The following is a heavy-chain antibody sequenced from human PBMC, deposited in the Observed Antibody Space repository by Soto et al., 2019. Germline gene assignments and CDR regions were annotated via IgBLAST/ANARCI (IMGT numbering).Heavy chain of an antibody. CDR1: GGTFSSYA. CDR2: IIPIFGTA. Sequence: QVQLVQSGAEVKKPGSSVKVSCKASGGTFSSYAISWVRQAPGQGLEWMGGIIPIFGTANYAQKFQGRVTITADESTSTAYMGLSSLRTEDTAVYYCARASQKVVPAAGSEAHAFDIWGQGTMVTVSS. D-gene: IGHD2-2*01. V-gene: IGHV1-69*01. J-gene: IGHJ3*02. CDR3: ARASQKVVPAAGSEAHAFDI.